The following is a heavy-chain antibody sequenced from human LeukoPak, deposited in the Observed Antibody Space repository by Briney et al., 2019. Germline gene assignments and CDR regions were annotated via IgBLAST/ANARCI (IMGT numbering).Heavy chain of an antibody. Sequence: GGSLRLSCPASGFTFSRYSLNWVRQAPGKGLEWVSSISSTSYYIYYVDSVKGRFTISRDNAKNSLYLQMNSLRADDTAVYYCVTYYDTLTRNYVDYWGQGTLVTVSS. CDR2: ISSTSYYI. D-gene: IGHD3-9*01. CDR1: GFTFSRYS. J-gene: IGHJ4*02. V-gene: IGHV3-21*01. CDR3: VTYYDTLTRNYVDY.